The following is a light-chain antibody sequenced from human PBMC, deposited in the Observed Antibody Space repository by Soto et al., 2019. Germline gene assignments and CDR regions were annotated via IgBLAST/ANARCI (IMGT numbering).Light chain of an antibody. V-gene: IGLV2-8*01. CDR3: SSYAGSNIWV. CDR1: SSDVGNYKY. Sequence: QSALTQSPSASGSPGQSVTISCTGTSSDVGNYKYVSWYQQHPGKAPKLMIYEVSKRTSGVPDRFSGSKSGNTASLTVSGLQVEDEADYYCSSYAGSNIWVFGGGTQLTVL. CDR2: EVS. J-gene: IGLJ3*02.